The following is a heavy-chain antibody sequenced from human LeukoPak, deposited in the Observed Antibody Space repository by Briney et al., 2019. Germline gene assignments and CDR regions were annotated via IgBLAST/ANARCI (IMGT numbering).Heavy chain of an antibody. CDR2: IHYSGST. CDR3: TRSLPAAMFSLDY. V-gene: IGHV4-59*01. J-gene: IGHJ4*02. D-gene: IGHD2-2*01. CDR1: RDSISGYH. Sequence: PSETLSLTCTVSRDSISGYHWSWIRQPPGKRLEWIGYIHYSGSTNYNPSLKTRVTISLDTSENQFSLKLTSVTAADTAVYYCTRSLPAAMFSLDYWGQGTLVTVSS.